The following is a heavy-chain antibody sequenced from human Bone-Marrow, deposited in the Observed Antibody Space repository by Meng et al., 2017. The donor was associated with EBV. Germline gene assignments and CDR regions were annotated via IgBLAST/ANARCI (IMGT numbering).Heavy chain of an antibody. CDR2: INPNIGGT. Sequence: AQLVQSRAEVQKPGATVKVSCKASGYTFTGYYMHWVRQATGQGLEWMGRINPNIGGTNYAQKFQGRVTMTRDTSISTAYMELSRLRSDDTAVYYCARVLGVIAAVPGYWGQGTLVTVSS. J-gene: IGHJ4*02. CDR1: GYTFTGYY. V-gene: IGHV1-2*06. D-gene: IGHD6-13*01. CDR3: ARVLGVIAAVPGY.